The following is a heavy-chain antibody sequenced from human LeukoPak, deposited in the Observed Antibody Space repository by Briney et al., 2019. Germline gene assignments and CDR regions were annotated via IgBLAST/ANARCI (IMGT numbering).Heavy chain of an antibody. J-gene: IGHJ4*02. CDR3: ASGSGWRFDY. D-gene: IGHD6-19*01. CDR2: IYSGGST. CDR1: GFTVSSNY. Sequence: SGGSLRLSCAASGFTVSSNYMSWVRQAPGKGLEWVSIIYSGGSTYYADSVKGRFTISRDNPKSTLYLQMNSLRAEDTALYFCASGSGWRFDYWGQGTLVTVSS. V-gene: IGHV3-53*01.